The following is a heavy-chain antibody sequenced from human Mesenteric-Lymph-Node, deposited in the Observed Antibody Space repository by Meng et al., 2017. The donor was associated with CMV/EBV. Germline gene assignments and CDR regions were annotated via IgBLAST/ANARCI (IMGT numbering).Heavy chain of an antibody. CDR1: GGSFSGYY. V-gene: IGHV4-34*01. D-gene: IGHD4-23*01. CDR3: ARHQRWLKSEGGFNY. CDR2: INHSGST. J-gene: IGHJ4*02. Sequence: VQVWQWGDVRLKPSETVPPPCVVCGGSFSGYYWSLIRQPPGKGLEGLGEINHSGSTNYNPSLKSRDTISVDTSKNQFSLKLSSMTAADTAVYYCARHQRWLKSEGGFNYWGQGTLVTVSS.